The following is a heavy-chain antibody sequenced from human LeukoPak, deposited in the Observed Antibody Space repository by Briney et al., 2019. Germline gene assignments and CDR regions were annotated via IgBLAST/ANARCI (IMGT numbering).Heavy chain of an antibody. CDR1: GFTFSSYA. D-gene: IGHD3-22*01. CDR2: ISGSGDNT. J-gene: IGHJ4*02. V-gene: IGHV3-23*01. CDR3: AKGSYYDSSGSFYFDY. Sequence: GGSLRLSCAASGFTFSSYAMSWVRQDPGKGLEWVSGISGSGDNTYYADSVKGRFTISRDNSKNTLYVQVNSLGTEDTAAYYCAKGSYYDSSGSFYFDYWGQGTLVTVSS.